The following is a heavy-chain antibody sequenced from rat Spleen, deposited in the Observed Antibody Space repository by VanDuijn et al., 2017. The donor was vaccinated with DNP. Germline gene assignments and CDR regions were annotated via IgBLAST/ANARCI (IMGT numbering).Heavy chain of an antibody. D-gene: IGHD1-4*01. CDR3: TRGSSLPGYLDY. CDR2: IRYDGGNT. Sequence: EVQLVESGGDLVQPGRSLKLSCVASGFTFSNYYMAWVRQAPTKGLEWVAYIRYDGGNTYYGDSVKGRFTISRDNGESSLYLQMNSLWSEDTADYYCTRGSSLPGYLDYWGQGVLVTVSS. CDR1: GFTFSNYY. J-gene: IGHJ2*01. V-gene: IGHV5-20*01.